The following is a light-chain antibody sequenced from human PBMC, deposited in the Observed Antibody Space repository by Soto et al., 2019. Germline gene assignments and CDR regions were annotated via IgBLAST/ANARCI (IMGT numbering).Light chain of an antibody. Sequence: QSALTQPASVSGSPGQSITISCTGTSSDVGTYNLVSWYQQHPRKAPKHMIYEGSKRPSGVSNRFSGSKSGNTASLTISGLQAEDEADYCCCSYAGTYWVFGGGTKLTVL. J-gene: IGLJ3*02. CDR1: SSDVGTYNL. V-gene: IGLV2-23*01. CDR3: CSYAGTYWV. CDR2: EGS.